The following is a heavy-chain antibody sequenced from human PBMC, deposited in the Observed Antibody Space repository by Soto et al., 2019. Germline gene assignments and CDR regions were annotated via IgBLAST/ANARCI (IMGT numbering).Heavy chain of an antibody. D-gene: IGHD4-17*01. V-gene: IGHV1-3*01. Sequence: QVQLVQSGAEVKKHGASVKVSCKASGYTFSGSVMHWVRQAPGQGLEWMGWINADNGNTKYSQKFQGRVTMTWDTSASTAYMELSSLRSEDTAIYYCASEIDATTATSLDYWCQGTLVTVSS. J-gene: IGHJ4*02. CDR3: ASEIDATTATSLDY. CDR2: INADNGNT. CDR1: GYTFSGSV.